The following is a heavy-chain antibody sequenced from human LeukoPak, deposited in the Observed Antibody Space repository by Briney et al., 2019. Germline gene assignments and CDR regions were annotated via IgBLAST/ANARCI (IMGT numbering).Heavy chain of an antibody. CDR1: GITLSVYW. CDR2: IKQDGSEK. J-gene: IGHJ4*02. CDR3: ARSGSGYFDY. Sequence: GGSLRLSCGASGITLSVYWMSWVRQARGEGVEGVANIKQDGSEKYYRDSVQGRFTISRDNAKNSLYLQMNSLRAEDTAVYYCARSGSGYFDYWGQGSLVTVSS. V-gene: IGHV3-7*01.